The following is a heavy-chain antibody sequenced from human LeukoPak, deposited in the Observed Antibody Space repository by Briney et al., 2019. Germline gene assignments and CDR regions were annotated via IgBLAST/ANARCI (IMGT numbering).Heavy chain of an antibody. CDR3: TRGPTREQQLPFRY. Sequence: GGSLRLSCTASGCTFGDYAMSWVRQAPGKGLEWVGFIRSKAHGGTTEYAASVKGRFTISRDDSKSIAYLQMNSLKTEDTAVYYCTRGPTREQQLPFRYWGQGTLVTVSS. CDR2: IRSKAHGGTT. J-gene: IGHJ4*02. CDR1: GCTFGDYA. V-gene: IGHV3-49*04. D-gene: IGHD6-13*01.